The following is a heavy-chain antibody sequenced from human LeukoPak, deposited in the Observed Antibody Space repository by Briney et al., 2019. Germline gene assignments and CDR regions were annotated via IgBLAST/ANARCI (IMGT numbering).Heavy chain of an antibody. D-gene: IGHD3-10*01. J-gene: IGHJ6*03. Sequence: GGSLRLSCAASGFTFSDYYMSWIRQAPGKGLEWVSYISSRDATIYYADSVKGRFTISRDNAKNSLYLQMNSLKTEDTAVYYCTRVSRGYYYMDVWGKGTTVTVSS. CDR1: GFTFSDYY. V-gene: IGHV3-11*01. CDR2: ISSRDATI. CDR3: TRVSRGYYYMDV.